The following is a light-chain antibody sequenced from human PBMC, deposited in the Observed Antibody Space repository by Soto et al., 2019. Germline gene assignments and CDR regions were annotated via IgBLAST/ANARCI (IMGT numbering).Light chain of an antibody. J-gene: IGLJ2*01. V-gene: IGLV2-14*03. CDR2: DVS. CDR1: SSDVGGYNY. CDR3: SSYTTSSPHVL. Sequence: QSALTQPSSVSGSPGQSITISCTGTSSDVGGYNYVSWYQPHPGKGPTLMIYDVSDRPSGVSNRFSGSKSGNTASLTISGLRAEDEAEYYCSSYTTSSPHVLFGGGTKLTVL.